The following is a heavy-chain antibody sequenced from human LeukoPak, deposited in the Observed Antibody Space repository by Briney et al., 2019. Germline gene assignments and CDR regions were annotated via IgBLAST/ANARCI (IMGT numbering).Heavy chain of an antibody. V-gene: IGHV4-59*08. D-gene: IGHD3-22*01. J-gene: IGHJ3*02. Sequence: SETLSLTCAVYGGSFSGYYWSWIRQPLGKGLEWIGYIYYSGSTNYNPSLKSRVTISVDTSKNQFSLKLSSVTAADTAVYYCAASYLMIEDAFDIWGQGTMVTVSS. CDR3: AASYLMIEDAFDI. CDR2: IYYSGST. CDR1: GGSFSGYY.